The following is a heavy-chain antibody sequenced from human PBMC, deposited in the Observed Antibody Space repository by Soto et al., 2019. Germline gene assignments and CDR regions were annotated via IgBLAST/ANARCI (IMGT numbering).Heavy chain of an antibody. V-gene: IGHV4-39*01. Sequence: QLQLQESGPGLVKPSETLSLTCTVSGGSITSSSYYWGWIRQPPGKGLEWIGTIYYSGTTYYNPSLKSRLTLSVDTSVNQFSLKLSSVTAADTAVYYCARTHDYRNPYYFDYWGQGTLVTVSS. D-gene: IGHD4-4*01. CDR1: GGSITSSSYY. CDR2: IYYSGTT. J-gene: IGHJ4*02. CDR3: ARTHDYRNPYYFDY.